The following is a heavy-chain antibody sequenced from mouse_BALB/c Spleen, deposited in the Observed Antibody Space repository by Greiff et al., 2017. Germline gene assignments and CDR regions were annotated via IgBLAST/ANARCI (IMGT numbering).Heavy chain of an antibody. V-gene: IGHV7-1*02. CDR2: SRNKANDYTT. Sequence: EVKVVESGGGLVQPGGSLRLSCATSGFTFSDFYMEWVRQPPGKRLEWIAASRNKANDYTTEYSASVKGRFIVSRDTSQSILYLQMNALRAEDTAIYYCARDAGYGGAWFAYWGQGTLVTVSA. CDR1: GFTFSDFY. D-gene: IGHD2-2*01. J-gene: IGHJ3*01. CDR3: ARDAGYGGAWFAY.